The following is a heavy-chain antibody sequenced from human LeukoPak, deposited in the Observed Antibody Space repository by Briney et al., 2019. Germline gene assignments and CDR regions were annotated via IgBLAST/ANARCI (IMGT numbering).Heavy chain of an antibody. CDR1: GFTFSSYW. D-gene: IGHD3-10*01. CDR2: ISGSGGNT. J-gene: IGHJ4*02. V-gene: IGHV3-23*01. CDR3: AGVDGDADGEYFDY. Sequence: GGSLRLSCAASGFTFSSYWMSWVRQAAGKGLEWVSAISGSGGNTYYADSVKGRFTISRDNSKNTLYLQMNSLRAEDTALYYCAGVDGDADGEYFDYWGQGTLVTVSS.